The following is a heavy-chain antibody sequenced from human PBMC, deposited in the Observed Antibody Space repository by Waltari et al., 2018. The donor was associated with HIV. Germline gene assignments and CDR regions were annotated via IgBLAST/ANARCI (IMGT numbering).Heavy chain of an antibody. D-gene: IGHD6-19*01. CDR2: ISWNSWTK. CDR3: AKDTSIGSGWKNVFDI. J-gene: IGHJ3*02. Sequence: EDHLVESGGGWVQPGGSLRLYCAASGFTFDDYAMHWVRPCPGKDLELVSGISWNSWTKYYAESVKGRFSISRDNVKSFLYLQMNSLKTEDTALYYCAKDTSIGSGWKNVFDIWGQGIMVTVSS. V-gene: IGHV3-9*01. CDR1: GFTFDDYA.